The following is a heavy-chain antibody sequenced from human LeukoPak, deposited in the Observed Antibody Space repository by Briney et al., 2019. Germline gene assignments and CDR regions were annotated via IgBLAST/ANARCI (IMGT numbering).Heavy chain of an antibody. Sequence: PGGALRSSCSAPGFPFSNYIIAWVRPAPGKGLEYFSAISSNGDNTYYADSVKGRFTISRDNSKNTLYLQMSSLRADDTAVYYCVRGTGYWGQGTLVTVSS. CDR1: GFPFSNYI. J-gene: IGHJ4*02. CDR3: VRGTGY. V-gene: IGHV3-64D*06. CDR2: ISSNGDNT.